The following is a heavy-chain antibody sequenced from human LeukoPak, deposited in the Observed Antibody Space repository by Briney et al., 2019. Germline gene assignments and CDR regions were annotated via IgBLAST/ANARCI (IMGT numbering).Heavy chain of an antibody. CDR2: ISSSGSTI. D-gene: IGHD1-26*01. J-gene: IGHJ3*02. Sequence: GGSLRLSRAASGFTFSDYYMSWIRQAPGKGLEWVSYISSSGSTIYYADSVKGRFTISRDNAKNSLYLQMNSLRAEDTAVYYCAREVVGATSGAFDIWGQGTMVTVSS. V-gene: IGHV3-11*04. CDR1: GFTFSDYY. CDR3: AREVVGATSGAFDI.